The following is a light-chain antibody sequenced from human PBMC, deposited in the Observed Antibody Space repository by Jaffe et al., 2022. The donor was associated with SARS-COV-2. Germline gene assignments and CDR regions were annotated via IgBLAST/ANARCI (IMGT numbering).Light chain of an antibody. CDR1: KLGDEF. CDR2: QDN. V-gene: IGLV3-1*01. J-gene: IGLJ2*01. CDR3: QVWDSNAAYVI. Sequence: SYELTQPPSVSVSPGQTASITCSGDKLGDEFTCWYQQKPGQSPVLVIFQDNKRPSGIPERFSGSNSGDTATLTISGTQAMDEADYYCQVWDSNAAYVIFGGGTKLTVL.